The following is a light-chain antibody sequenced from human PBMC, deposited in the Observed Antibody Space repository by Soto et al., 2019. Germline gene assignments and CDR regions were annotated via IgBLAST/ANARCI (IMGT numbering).Light chain of an antibody. CDR1: LNVNSY. J-gene: IGKJ5*01. CDR2: DAS. V-gene: IGKV3-11*01. Sequence: VLTQSQATLSLSPGERATLSCRASLNVNSYLAWYQQEPGQAPRLLIHDASNRAAGIPARFSGSGSGTDFTLTISSLEPEDFAIYYCQQRQYWPPITFGQGTRLEIK. CDR3: QQRQYWPPIT.